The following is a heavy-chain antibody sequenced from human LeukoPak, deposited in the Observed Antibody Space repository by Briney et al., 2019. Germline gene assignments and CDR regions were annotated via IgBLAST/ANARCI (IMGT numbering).Heavy chain of an antibody. D-gene: IGHD3-9*01. CDR2: ISAGAGVI. J-gene: IGHJ4*02. V-gene: IGHV3-48*03. CDR3: ARVRTTDTLTGYKQELDY. CDR1: GFTFSDYE. Sequence: GGSLRLSCAASGFTFSDYEMNWVRPAPEKGLEWVSYISAGAGVIFYADSVKGRFSITRDNAKNSLFLQMNSLRAEDTAVYYCARVRTTDTLTGYKQELDYWGRGTLVTVSS.